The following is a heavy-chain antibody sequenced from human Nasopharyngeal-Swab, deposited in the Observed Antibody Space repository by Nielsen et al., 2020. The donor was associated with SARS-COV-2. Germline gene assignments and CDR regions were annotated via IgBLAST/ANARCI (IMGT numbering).Heavy chain of an antibody. V-gene: IGHV4-34*01. D-gene: IGHD4-17*01. CDR1: GGSFSGYY. CDR2: INHSGST. Sequence: GSLRLSCAVYGGSFSGYYWSWIRQPPGKGLEWNGEINHSGSTNYNPSLKSRVTISVDTSKNQFSLKLSSVTAADTAVYYCARGGGVTTTYYYYGMDVWGQGTTVTVSS. J-gene: IGHJ6*02. CDR3: ARGGGVTTTYYYYGMDV.